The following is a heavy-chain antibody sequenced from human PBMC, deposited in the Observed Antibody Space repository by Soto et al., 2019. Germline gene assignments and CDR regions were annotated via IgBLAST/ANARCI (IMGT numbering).Heavy chain of an antibody. CDR2: IYYSGST. D-gene: IGHD3-9*01. Sequence: SETLSLTCTVSGGSISSSIYYWGWIRQPPGKGLEWIGSIYYSGSTYYNPSLKSRVTISVDTSKNQFSLKLSSVTAADTAVYYCASSVLRYFDWLLDFDYWGQGTLVTVSS. J-gene: IGHJ4*02. CDR1: GGSISSSIYY. V-gene: IGHV4-39*01. CDR3: ASSVLRYFDWLLDFDY.